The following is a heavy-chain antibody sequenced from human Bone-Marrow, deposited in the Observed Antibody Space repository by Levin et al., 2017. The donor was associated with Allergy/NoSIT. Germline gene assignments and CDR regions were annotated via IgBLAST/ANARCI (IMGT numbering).Heavy chain of an antibody. CDR3: ARARGVSTARGVIYY. J-gene: IGHJ4*02. Sequence: EASVKVSCKASGYTFTGYYMHWVRQAPGQGLEWMGWINPNSGGTNYAQKFQGRVTMTRDTSISTAYMELSRLRSDDTAVYYCARARGVSTARGVIYYWGQGTLVTVSS. D-gene: IGHD3-10*01. V-gene: IGHV1-2*02. CDR2: INPNSGGT. CDR1: GYTFTGYY.